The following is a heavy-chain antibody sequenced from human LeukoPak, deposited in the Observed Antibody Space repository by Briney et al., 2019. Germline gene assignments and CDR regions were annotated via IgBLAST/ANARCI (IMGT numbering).Heavy chain of an antibody. V-gene: IGHV4-31*03. Sequence: SQTLSLTCTVSGGAYYWTWIRQHPGKGLEWIGYIYYDGSTYYNPSLKSRVSISLDTSKNQFSLNLSSVTAADTAVYYCARSCRGQLHTAMSYFDYWGQGTLVTVSS. CDR3: ARSCRGQLHTAMSYFDY. D-gene: IGHD5-18*01. CDR1: GGAYY. CDR2: IYYDGST. J-gene: IGHJ4*02.